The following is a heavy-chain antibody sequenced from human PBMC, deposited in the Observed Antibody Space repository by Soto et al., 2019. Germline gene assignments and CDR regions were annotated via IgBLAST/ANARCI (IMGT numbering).Heavy chain of an antibody. V-gene: IGHV3-48*02. CDR3: ARDSRWFGESPLPADY. Sequence: GGSLRLSCAASGFTFSSYSMNWVRQAPGKGLEWVSYISSSSSTIYYADSVKGRFTISRDNAKNSLYLQMNSLRDEDTAVYYCARDSRWFGESPLPADYWGQGTLVTVSS. D-gene: IGHD3-10*01. J-gene: IGHJ4*02. CDR1: GFTFSSYS. CDR2: ISSSSSTI.